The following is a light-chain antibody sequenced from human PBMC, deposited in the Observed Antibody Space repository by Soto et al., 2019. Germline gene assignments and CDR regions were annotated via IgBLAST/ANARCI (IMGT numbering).Light chain of an antibody. CDR3: QQSHTSPFA. CDR2: SAS. CDR1: QNIDKS. V-gene: IGKV1-39*01. Sequence: DIQMTQSPSSLSATVGDRVTLTCRASQNIDKSLNWYQQKPGKAPKVLIYSASRLESGVPSRFSASGSGTDFALTIANLQSDDFAMYFCQQSHTSPFAFGPGTRVDL. J-gene: IGKJ3*01.